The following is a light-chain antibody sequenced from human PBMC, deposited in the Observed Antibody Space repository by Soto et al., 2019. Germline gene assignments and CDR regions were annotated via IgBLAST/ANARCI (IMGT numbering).Light chain of an antibody. CDR1: SSDVGAYNY. V-gene: IGLV2-14*01. Sequence: QSVLTQPASVSGSPGQSIAISCTGTSSDVGAYNYVSWYQQHPGKVPKLVIYDVTNRPSGVSDRFSGSKSGNTASLTISGLQAEDEADYYCSSYTSNTTPYVVGTGTKVTVL. J-gene: IGLJ1*01. CDR3: SSYTSNTTPYV. CDR2: DVT.